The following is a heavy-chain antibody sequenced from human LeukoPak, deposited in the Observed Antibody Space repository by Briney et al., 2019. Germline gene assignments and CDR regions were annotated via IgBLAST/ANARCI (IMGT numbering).Heavy chain of an antibody. J-gene: IGHJ4*02. V-gene: IGHV3-7*01. CDR3: ASSHDSSGND. CDR2: IRKDGGAK. CDR1: GFPFSTYR. D-gene: IGHD3-22*01. Sequence: GGSLRLSCAASGFPFSTYRMAWVRQAPGKGLDWVANIRKDGGAKFYAASVKGRFIISRDNAKNSLYLQMNNLRDEDTAVYYCASSHDSSGNDWGQGTLVTV.